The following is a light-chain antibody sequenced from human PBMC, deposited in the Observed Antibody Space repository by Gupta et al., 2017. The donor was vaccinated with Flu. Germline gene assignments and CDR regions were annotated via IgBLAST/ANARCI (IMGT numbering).Light chain of an antibody. CDR3: QYYRSSSRLT. Sequence: TLSLSPGERATLSCRASQSVDSNSLAWYQQMPGQAPRLLMYNASSRATGVPDRFSGGGSGPDFTLTISRLEPEDFAVYYCQYYRSSSRLTFGGGTKMEIK. CDR2: NAS. J-gene: IGKJ4*01. CDR1: QSVDSNS. V-gene: IGKV3-20*01.